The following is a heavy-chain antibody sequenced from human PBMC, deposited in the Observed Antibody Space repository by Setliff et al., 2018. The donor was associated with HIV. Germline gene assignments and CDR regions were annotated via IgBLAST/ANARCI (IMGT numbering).Heavy chain of an antibody. CDR1: GESLSPYY. D-gene: IGHD1-26*01. V-gene: IGHV4-34*01. CDR3: ARGLGMVESTTPFDF. Sequence: SETLSLTSAVYGESLSPYYWSWIRQPPGKGLEWIGEINHSGSNNYNPSLRSRVTLSVDTAKNQFSLKLTSVTAADTAVYYCARGLGMVESTTPFDFWGQGTLVTVS. J-gene: IGHJ4*02. CDR2: INHSGSN.